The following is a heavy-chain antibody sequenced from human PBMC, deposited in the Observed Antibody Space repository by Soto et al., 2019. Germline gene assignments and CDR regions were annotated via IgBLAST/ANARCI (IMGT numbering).Heavy chain of an antibody. V-gene: IGHV5-10-1*01. CDR3: ARQGGVVVPAAIHYFYYGMDV. CDR2: IDPSDSYT. J-gene: IGHJ6*02. Sequence: GESLKISCKGSGYSFTSYWISWVRQMPGKGLEWMGRIDPSDSYTNYSPSFQGHVTISADKSISTAYLQWSSLKASDTAMYYCARQGGVVVPAAIHYFYYGMDVWGQGTTVTVSS. D-gene: IGHD2-2*01. CDR1: GYSFTSYW.